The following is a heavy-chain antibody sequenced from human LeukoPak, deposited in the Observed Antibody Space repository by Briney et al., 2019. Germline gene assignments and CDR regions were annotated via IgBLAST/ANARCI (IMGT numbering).Heavy chain of an antibody. CDR1: NASFTTYY. V-gene: IGHV4-34*01. CDR3: ARTRVFDY. CDR2: INQSGST. J-gene: IGHJ4*02. Sequence: SETLSLTCAVYNASFTTYYWSWIRQSPGKGLEWIGEINQSGSTNYNPSLGSRVTIFLDTSKNQFSLKLSSVTAADTAVYYCARTRVFDYWGQGTLVTVSS.